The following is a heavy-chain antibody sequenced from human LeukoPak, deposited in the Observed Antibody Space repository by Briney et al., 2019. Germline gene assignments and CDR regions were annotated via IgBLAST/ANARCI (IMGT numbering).Heavy chain of an antibody. CDR3: AREEVATNSALFDP. D-gene: IGHD5-12*01. V-gene: IGHV4-39*07. CDR2: IYYSGST. Sequence: PSETLSLTCTVSGGSLSSSNYYWGWIRQPPGKRLEWSGSIYYSGSTYYNPSLKSRVTISLDKSTNQFSLKLSSVTAADTAVYYCAREEVATNSALFDPWGQGTLVTVSS. J-gene: IGHJ5*02. CDR1: GGSLSSSNYY.